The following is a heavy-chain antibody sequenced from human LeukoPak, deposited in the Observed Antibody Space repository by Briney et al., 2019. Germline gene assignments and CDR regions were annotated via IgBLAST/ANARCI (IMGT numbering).Heavy chain of an antibody. D-gene: IGHD3-3*01. CDR2: IKEDGSEK. V-gene: IGHV3-7*01. J-gene: IGHJ4*02. Sequence: PGGSLRLSCAASGFTFSSYGMHWVRQAPGKGLEWVAIIKEDGSEKYYMDSVKGRFTISRDNAKNSLYLQMNSLRVEDTAVYYCARAPTVFGMVSYFEYWGQGTLVTVSS. CDR1: GFTFSSYG. CDR3: ARAPTVFGMVSYFEY.